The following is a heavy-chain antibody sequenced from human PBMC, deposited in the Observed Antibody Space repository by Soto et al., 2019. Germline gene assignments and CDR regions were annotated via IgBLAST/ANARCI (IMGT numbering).Heavy chain of an antibody. CDR3: TRAERSPRSWFDP. V-gene: IGHV4-4*07. CDR2: IYATGTT. Sequence: SETLSLTCTVSGASISGFYWSWIRRSAGKGLEWIGRIYATGTTDYNPSLQSRVTISLDTSNNHFSLKMTSLTAADTALYFCTRAERSPRSWFDPWGQGTQVIVSS. CDR1: GASISGFY. D-gene: IGHD6-25*01. J-gene: IGHJ5*02.